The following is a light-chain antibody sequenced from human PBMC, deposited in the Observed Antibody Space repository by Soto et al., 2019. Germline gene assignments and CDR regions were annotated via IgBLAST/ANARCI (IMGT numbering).Light chain of an antibody. CDR2: EVN. CDR1: SSDVGGYNY. CDR3: SSYAGSSNV. Sequence: LTQPPSASGSPGQSVAISCTGTSSDVGGYNYVSWYQQHPGKAPKLMIYEVNKRPSGVLDRFSGSKSGNTASLTVSGLQAEDEADYYCSSYAGSSNVFGTGTKVPS. J-gene: IGLJ1*01. V-gene: IGLV2-8*01.